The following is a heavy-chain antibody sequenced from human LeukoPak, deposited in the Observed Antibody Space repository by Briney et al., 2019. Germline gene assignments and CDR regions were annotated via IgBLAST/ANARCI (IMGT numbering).Heavy chain of an antibody. Sequence: ASVKSSSKASGYTFSSYYIHWVRQPPGQGLEWRGTINPGRDSTSYAQKFQGRVIMTRDTSTSTVDMDLSSLRSDDTAVYYCARDVGSGTYMFDFWGQGTLVTVSS. D-gene: IGHD6-19*01. V-gene: IGHV1-46*01. CDR2: INPGRDST. J-gene: IGHJ4*02. CDR1: GYTFSSYY. CDR3: ARDVGSGTYMFDF.